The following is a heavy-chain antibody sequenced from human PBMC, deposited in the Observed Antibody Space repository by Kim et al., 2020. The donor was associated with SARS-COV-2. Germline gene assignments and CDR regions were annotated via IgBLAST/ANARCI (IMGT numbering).Heavy chain of an antibody. D-gene: IGHD4-17*01. J-gene: IGHJ3*02. CDR3: ARWDGDWPLVAFDI. CDR1: GGSISSGGYY. CDR2: IYYSGST. Sequence: SETLSLTCTVSGGSISSGGYYWSWIRQHPGMGLEWIGNIYYSGSTYYNPSLKGRVTISVDTSKNQFSLKLSSVTAADTAVYYCARWDGDWPLVAFDIWGQGTMVTLSS. V-gene: IGHV4-31*03.